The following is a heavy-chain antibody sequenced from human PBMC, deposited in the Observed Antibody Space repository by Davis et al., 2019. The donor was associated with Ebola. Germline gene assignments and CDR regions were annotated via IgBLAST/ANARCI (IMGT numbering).Heavy chain of an antibody. CDR3: ARGGVAYGDLGY. CDR1: GFTFSSYW. Sequence: PGGSLRLSCAASGFTFSSYWMHWVRQAPGKGLVWVSRINSDGSSTSYADSVKGRFTISRDNAKNTLYLQMNSLRAEDTAVYYCARGGVAYGDLGYWGQGTLVTVSS. V-gene: IGHV3-74*01. CDR2: INSDGSST. D-gene: IGHD4-17*01. J-gene: IGHJ4*02.